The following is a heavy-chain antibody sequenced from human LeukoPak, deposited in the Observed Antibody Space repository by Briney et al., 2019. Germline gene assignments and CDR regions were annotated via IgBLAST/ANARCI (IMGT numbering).Heavy chain of an antibody. CDR1: GFTFSSYA. Sequence: GGSLRLSCAASGFTFSSYAMGWVRQAPGKGLEWVSAISGSGGSTYYADSVKGRFTISRDNSKNTLYLQMNSLRAEDTAVYYCATTRYIVVVTAIPNWFDPWGQGTLVTVSS. CDR2: ISGSGGST. J-gene: IGHJ5*02. CDR3: ATTRYIVVVTAIPNWFDP. V-gene: IGHV3-23*01. D-gene: IGHD2-21*02.